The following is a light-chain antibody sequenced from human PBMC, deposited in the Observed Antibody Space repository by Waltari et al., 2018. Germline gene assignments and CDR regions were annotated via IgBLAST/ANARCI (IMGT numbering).Light chain of an antibody. CDR2: KDN. CDR3: YSAADNAVGV. CDR1: ILAKKY. V-gene: IGLV3-27*01. J-gene: IGLJ3*02. Sequence: SYDLTQPSSVSVSPGQTARNTCSGDILAKKYGRWIQQKPGQAPVQVIYKDNERPSGIPERLSGSSSGTTVTLSISGADVDDEADYYCYSAADNAVGVFGGGTKLTV.